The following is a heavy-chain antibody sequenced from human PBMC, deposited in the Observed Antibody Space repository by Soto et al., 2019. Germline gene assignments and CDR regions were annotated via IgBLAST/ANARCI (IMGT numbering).Heavy chain of an antibody. CDR2: TNSDGSDT. D-gene: IGHD1-26*01. Sequence: GGSMRLSCAAAGCTCSSYAMSWVRQAPGKGLEWVSRTNSDGSDTSYADSVKGRFTISRDNAKNSLYLQMNSLRAEDTAFYYCVRGASLNFDYWGQGTLVTVSS. CDR3: VRGASLNFDY. J-gene: IGHJ4*02. V-gene: IGHV3-74*01. CDR1: GCTCSSYA.